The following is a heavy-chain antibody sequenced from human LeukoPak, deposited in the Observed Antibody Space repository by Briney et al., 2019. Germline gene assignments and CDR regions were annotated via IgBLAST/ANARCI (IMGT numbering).Heavy chain of an antibody. CDR2: ISGSGGST. Sequence: GGSLRLSCAASGFTFSSYAMSWVRQAPGKGLEWVSAISGSGGSTYYADSVKGRFTISRDNSKNTLYLQMNSLRAEDTAVYYCARDTYGSGIFDYWGQGTLVTVSS. V-gene: IGHV3-23*01. CDR3: ARDTYGSGIFDY. CDR1: GFTFSSYA. J-gene: IGHJ4*02. D-gene: IGHD3-10*01.